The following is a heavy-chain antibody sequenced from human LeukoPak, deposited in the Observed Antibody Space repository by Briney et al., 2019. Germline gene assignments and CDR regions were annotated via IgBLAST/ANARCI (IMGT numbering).Heavy chain of an antibody. J-gene: IGHJ4*02. Sequence: ASVKVSCKASGYTFDSYGISWVRQAPGQWLEWMGGIIPMYGRGNYAQKFQGRVTITADESTSTVYMELRSLTSEDTAVYYCARGQSSLGSPYYFDYWGQGTLVTVSS. CDR3: ARGQSSLGSPYYFDY. D-gene: IGHD3-16*01. CDR1: GYTFDSYG. V-gene: IGHV1-69*13. CDR2: IIPMYGRG.